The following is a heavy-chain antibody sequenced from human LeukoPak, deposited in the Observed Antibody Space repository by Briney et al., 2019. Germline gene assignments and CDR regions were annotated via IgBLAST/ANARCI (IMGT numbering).Heavy chain of an antibody. CDR2: IKSETDGGTT. D-gene: IGHD1-14*01. J-gene: IGHJ5*02. CDR3: TTDRRRNRRGDWFDP. CDR1: GFTFSDYY. V-gene: IGHV3-15*01. Sequence: GGSLRLSCAASGFTFSDYYMSWIRQAPGKGLEWVGRIKSETDGGTTDYAAPVKGRFTISRDDSKNTLYLQMNSLKTEDTAVYYCTTDRRRNRRGDWFDPWGQGTLVTVSS.